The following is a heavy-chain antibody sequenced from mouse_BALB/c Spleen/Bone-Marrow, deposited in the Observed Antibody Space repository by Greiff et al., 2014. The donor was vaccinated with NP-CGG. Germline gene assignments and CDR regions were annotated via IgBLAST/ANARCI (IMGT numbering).Heavy chain of an antibody. Sequence: VTLVESGPGLVAPSQSLSLTCTVSGFSLTSYGVHWVRQPPGKGLEWLGVIWADGSTNYNSALMSRLSIRKDNSKSQVFLKMNSLQTDDTAMYYCARITTATGAMDYWGQGTSVTVSS. CDR1: GFSLTSYG. CDR3: ARITTATGAMDY. D-gene: IGHD1-2*01. J-gene: IGHJ4*01. CDR2: IWADGST. V-gene: IGHV2-9*02.